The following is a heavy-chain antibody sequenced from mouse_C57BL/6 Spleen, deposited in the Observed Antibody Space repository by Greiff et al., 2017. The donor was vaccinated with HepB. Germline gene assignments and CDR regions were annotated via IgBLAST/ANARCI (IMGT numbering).Heavy chain of an antibody. V-gene: IGHV1-69*01. CDR3: ARWAPRRNYAMDY. J-gene: IGHJ4*01. CDR2: IDPSDSYT. CDR1: GYTFTSYW. D-gene: IGHD3-1*01. Sequence: QVQLQQPGAELVMPGASVKLSCKASGYTFTSYWMHWVKQRPGQGLEWIGEIDPSDSYTNYNQKFKGKSTLTVDKSSSTAYMQLSSLTSEDSAVYYCARWAPRRNYAMDYWGKGTSVTVSS.